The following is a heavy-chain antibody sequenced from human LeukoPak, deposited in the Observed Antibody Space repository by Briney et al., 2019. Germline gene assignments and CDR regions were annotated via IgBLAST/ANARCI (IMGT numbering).Heavy chain of an antibody. V-gene: IGHV3-13*01. CDR2: IGTAGDT. CDR3: TRDPTYYLRYGYFES. Sequence: PGGSLRLSCAASGFTFSSYDMHRVRQATGKGLEWVSAIGTAGDTYYPGSVKGRFTISRENAKNSLYLQMNSLRAGDTAVYYCTRDPTYYLRYGYFESWGQGTLVTVSS. D-gene: IGHD3-22*01. J-gene: IGHJ4*02. CDR1: GFTFSSYD.